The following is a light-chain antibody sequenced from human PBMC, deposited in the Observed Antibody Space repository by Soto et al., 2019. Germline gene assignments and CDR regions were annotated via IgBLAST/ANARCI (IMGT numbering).Light chain of an antibody. Sequence: QSALTQPRSVSGSPGQSVTISCTGTSSDVGANNYVSWYQQHPGKAPKVMIYDVTKRPSGVPERFSGTKSGNTASLTISGLQAEDEADYYCCSYVGTYTLRVFGGGTKVTVL. J-gene: IGLJ3*02. CDR1: SSDVGANNY. CDR3: CSYVGTYTLRV. V-gene: IGLV2-11*01. CDR2: DVT.